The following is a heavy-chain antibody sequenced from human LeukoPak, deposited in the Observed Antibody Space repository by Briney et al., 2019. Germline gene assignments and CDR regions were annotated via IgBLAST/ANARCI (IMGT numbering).Heavy chain of an antibody. CDR2: IYHSGST. D-gene: IGHD3-22*01. J-gene: IGHJ4*02. CDR3: ARDRARRNPYYYDSSGYYAGGY. V-gene: IGHV4-38-2*02. CDR1: GYSISSGYY. Sequence: PSETLSLTCAVSGYSISSGYYWGWIRQPPGKGLEWIGSIYHSGSTYYNPSLKSRVTISVDTSKNQFSLKLSSVTAADTAVYYCARDRARRNPYYYDSSGYYAGGYWGQGTLVTVSS.